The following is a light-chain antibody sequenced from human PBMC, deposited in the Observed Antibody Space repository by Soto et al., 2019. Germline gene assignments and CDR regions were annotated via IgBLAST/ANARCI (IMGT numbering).Light chain of an antibody. V-gene: IGKV3-20*01. CDR3: QQYGSSPRT. J-gene: IGKJ1*01. Sequence: ESVLTQSPGTLSLSPGERATLSCRASQSVTSSYLAWYQQKPDQAPRLLIYGASSRATGIPDRFSGSGSGTDFTLTISGLEPEDFAVYYCQQYGSSPRTFGQGTKVEIK. CDR2: GAS. CDR1: QSVTSSY.